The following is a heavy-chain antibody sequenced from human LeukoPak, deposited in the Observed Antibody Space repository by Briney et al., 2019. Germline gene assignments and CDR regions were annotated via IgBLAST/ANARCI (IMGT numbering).Heavy chain of an antibody. Sequence: SETLSLTCTVSGGSISSYYWSWIRQPPGKGLEWIGYIYYSGSTNYNPSLKSRVTISVDTSKNQFSLKLSSVTAVDTAVYYCARNVGEGYCSSTSCYYFDYWGQGTLVTVSS. D-gene: IGHD2-2*01. CDR1: GGSISSYY. V-gene: IGHV4-59*01. CDR2: IYYSGST. J-gene: IGHJ4*02. CDR3: ARNVGEGYCSSTSCYYFDY.